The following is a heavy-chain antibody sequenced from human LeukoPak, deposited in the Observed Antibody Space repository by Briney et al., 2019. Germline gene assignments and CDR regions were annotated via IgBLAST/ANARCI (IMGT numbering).Heavy chain of an antibody. V-gene: IGHV4-4*07. CDR1: GGSISSYY. CDR3: ARVYSRSWGDAFDI. D-gene: IGHD6-13*01. Sequence: SETLSLTCTVSGGSISSYYWSWIRQPAGEGLEWIGRIYTSGSTNYNPSLKSRVTMSVDTSKNQFSLKLSSVTAADTAVYYCARVYSRSWGDAFDIWGQGTMVTVSS. J-gene: IGHJ3*02. CDR2: IYTSGST.